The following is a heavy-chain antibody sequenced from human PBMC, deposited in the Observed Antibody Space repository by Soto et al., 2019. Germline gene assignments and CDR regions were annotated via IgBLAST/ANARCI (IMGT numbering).Heavy chain of an antibody. CDR1: GGSISSSNW. V-gene: IGHV4-4*02. J-gene: IGHJ6*02. Sequence: SETLSLTCAVSGGSISSSNWWSWVRQPPGKGLEWIGEIYHSGSTNYNPSLKSRVTISVDKSKNQFSLKLSSVTAADTAVYYCARATYCSSTSCYPPYYYYYGMDVWGQGTTVTVSS. D-gene: IGHD2-2*01. CDR2: IYHSGST. CDR3: ARATYCSSTSCYPPYYYYYGMDV.